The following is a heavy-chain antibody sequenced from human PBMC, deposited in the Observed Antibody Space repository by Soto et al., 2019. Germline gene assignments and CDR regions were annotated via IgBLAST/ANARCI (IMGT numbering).Heavy chain of an antibody. CDR2: IYYSGST. CDR1: GGSISSGDYY. CDR3: AREAGGHWFDP. J-gene: IGHJ5*02. Sequence: KSSETLSLTCTVSGGSISSGDYYWSWIRQPPGKGLEWIGYIYYSGSTYYNPSLKSRVTISVDTSKNQFSLKLSSVTAADTAVYYCAREAGGHWFDPWGQGTLVTVSS. V-gene: IGHV4-30-4*01. D-gene: IGHD6-19*01.